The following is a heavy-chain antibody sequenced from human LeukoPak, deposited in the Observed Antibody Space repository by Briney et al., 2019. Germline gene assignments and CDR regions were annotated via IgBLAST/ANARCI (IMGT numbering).Heavy chain of an antibody. J-gene: IGHJ1*01. CDR1: GFTFSSYG. CDR2: IRYDGSNK. CDR3: AKGGEQVTWNFQN. V-gene: IGHV3-30*02. Sequence: GGSLRLSCAASGFTFSSYGMHWVRQAPGKGLEWEAFIRYDGSNKYYADSVKGRFTVSRDNSKNTLYLQMNSLRAEDTAVYYCAKGGEQVTWNFQNWGQGTLVTVSS. D-gene: IGHD1/OR15-1a*01.